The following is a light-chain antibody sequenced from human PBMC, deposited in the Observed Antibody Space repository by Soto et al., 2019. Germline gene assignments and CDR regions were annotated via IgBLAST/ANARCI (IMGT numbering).Light chain of an antibody. V-gene: IGLV1-40*01. Sequence: QSVLTQPPSVSGAPGQRLTISCTGRSSNIGAGFDVHWYQQLPGTAPKLLIYANTNRPSGVPDRFSASRSGTSASLAITGLQTEDEADYYCQSYDSSLSGYVFGTATKLTVL. CDR1: SSNIGAGFD. J-gene: IGLJ1*01. CDR2: ANT. CDR3: QSYDSSLSGYV.